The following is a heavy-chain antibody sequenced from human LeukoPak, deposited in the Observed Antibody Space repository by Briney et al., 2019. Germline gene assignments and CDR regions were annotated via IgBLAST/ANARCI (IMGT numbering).Heavy chain of an antibody. CDR3: ARSPDILTGEKFDY. J-gene: IGHJ4*02. Sequence: ASVRVSCKASGYTFTGYYMHWVRQAPGQGLEWMGWTNPNSGGTNYAQKFQDRVTMTRDTSISTVYMELSRLRSDDTAVYYCARSPDILTGEKFDYWGQGTLVTVSS. CDR2: TNPNSGGT. CDR1: GYTFTGYY. V-gene: IGHV1-2*02. D-gene: IGHD3-9*01.